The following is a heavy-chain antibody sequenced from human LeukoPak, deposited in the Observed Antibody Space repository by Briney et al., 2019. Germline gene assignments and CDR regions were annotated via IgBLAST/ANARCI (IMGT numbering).Heavy chain of an antibody. D-gene: IGHD2-2*01. CDR3: ARDRIVVVPAAIVRYYYYYMDV. Sequence: PGGSLRLSCAASGFAFTTQGMHWVRQAPGKGLEWVAVISCDGSNKYYADSVKGRFTISRDNSKNTLYLQMNSLRAEDTAVYYCARDRIVVVPAAIVRYYYYYMDVWGKGTTVTVSS. CDR1: GFAFTTQG. J-gene: IGHJ6*03. CDR2: ISCDGSNK. V-gene: IGHV3-30*05.